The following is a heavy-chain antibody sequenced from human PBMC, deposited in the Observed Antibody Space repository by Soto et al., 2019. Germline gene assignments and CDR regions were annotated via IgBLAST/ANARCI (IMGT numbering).Heavy chain of an antibody. D-gene: IGHD2-2*01. J-gene: IGHJ6*02. CDR1: GGTFSRYS. V-gene: IGHV1-69*08. CDR2: IIPIFGIP. CDR3: AREDRDREAGLVPAAIDGMDV. Sequence: QVQLVQSGAEVKKPGSSVKVSCKASGGTFSRYSITWVRQAPGHGLEWIGRIIPIFGIPTYAQKFQGRVTFAEDESPSXAXMXMSSLRSEDTAVYYCAREDRDREAGLVPAAIDGMDVWGQGTTVTVSS.